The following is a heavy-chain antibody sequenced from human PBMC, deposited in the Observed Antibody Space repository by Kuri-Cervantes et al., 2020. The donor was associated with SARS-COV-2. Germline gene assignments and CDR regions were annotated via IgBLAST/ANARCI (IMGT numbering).Heavy chain of an antibody. J-gene: IGHJ6*03. Sequence: SETLSFTCTVSGGSITNYYWTWIRRPAGKGLEWIGRIYNSENTRYNPSLKGRVTMSMDTSKSQISLTLTSVTAADTAVYYCARGTKVATSEYYHYMDVWGKGTTVTVSS. V-gene: IGHV4-4*07. CDR2: IYNSENT. CDR1: GGSITNYY. D-gene: IGHD5-12*01. CDR3: ARGTKVATSEYYHYMDV.